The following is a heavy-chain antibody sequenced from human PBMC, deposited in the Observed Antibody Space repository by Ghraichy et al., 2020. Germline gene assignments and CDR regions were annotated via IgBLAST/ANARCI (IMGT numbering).Heavy chain of an antibody. CDR3: ARWVHDAGYFDS. Sequence: SLNISLTCAISGDSVSDNSAAWNWIRQSPSRGLEWLGRTYYRSKWYNQYAVSLKSRITISADTSTNHVSLQLNSVTPEDAAVYFCARWVHDAGYFDSWGQGTLVTVSS. V-gene: IGHV6-1*01. J-gene: IGHJ4*02. CDR1: GDSVSDNSAA. CDR2: TYYRSKWYN. D-gene: IGHD1-1*01.